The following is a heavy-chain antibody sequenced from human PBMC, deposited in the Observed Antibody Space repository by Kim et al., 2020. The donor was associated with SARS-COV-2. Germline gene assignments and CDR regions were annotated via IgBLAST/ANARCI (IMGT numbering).Heavy chain of an antibody. Sequence: KYYAKSAKGRFTNARDKSKNTLYLEMNSLGAEDTAVYYCAKDGGSYYYDYWGQGTLVTVSS. CDR3: AKDGGSYYYDY. CDR2: K. J-gene: IGHJ4*02. V-gene: IGHV3-30*02. D-gene: IGHD1-26*01.